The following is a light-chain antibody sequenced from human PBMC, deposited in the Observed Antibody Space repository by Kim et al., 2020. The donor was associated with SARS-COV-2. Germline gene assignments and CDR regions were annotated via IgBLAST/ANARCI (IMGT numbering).Light chain of an antibody. J-gene: IGKJ4*01. V-gene: IGKV1-5*03. CDR2: KTS. CDR3: LQYNRYSLLA. CDR1: PSNISW. Sequence: FVRDSGTNTSRASPSNISWLAWYQQTPAKAPQLLIYKTSILDSGAPSMFSGSGSGTEFTLTLSSLQPDDFATYYCLQYNRYSLLAFGGRTRVEIK.